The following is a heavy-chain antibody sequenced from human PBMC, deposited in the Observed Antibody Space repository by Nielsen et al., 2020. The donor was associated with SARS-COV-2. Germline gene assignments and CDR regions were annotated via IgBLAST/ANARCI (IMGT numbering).Heavy chain of an antibody. V-gene: IGHV3-48*04. CDR1: GFTFSSYA. D-gene: IGHD6-13*01. CDR2: ISSSGSTI. CDR3: ARSPAAGDPFDY. Sequence: GESLKISCAASGFTFSSYAMSWVRQAPGKGLEWVSYISSSGSTIYYADSVKGRFTISRDNAKNSLYLQMNSLRAEDTAVYYCARSPAAGDPFDYWGQGTLVTVSS. J-gene: IGHJ4*02.